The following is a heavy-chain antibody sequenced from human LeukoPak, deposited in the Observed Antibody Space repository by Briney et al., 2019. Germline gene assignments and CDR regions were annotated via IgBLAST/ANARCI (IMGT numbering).Heavy chain of an antibody. Sequence: GGSLRLSCAASGFTVSSNYMSWVRRAPGKGLEWVSVIYSGGSTYYADSVKGRFTISRDNPKNTLYLQMNSLRAEDTAVYYCARARHYYGSGNFDYWGQGTLVTVSS. D-gene: IGHD3-10*01. CDR2: IYSGGST. J-gene: IGHJ4*02. CDR3: ARARHYYGSGNFDY. V-gene: IGHV3-53*01. CDR1: GFTVSSNY.